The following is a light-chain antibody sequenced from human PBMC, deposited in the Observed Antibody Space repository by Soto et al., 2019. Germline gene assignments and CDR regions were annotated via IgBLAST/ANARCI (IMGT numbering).Light chain of an antibody. CDR2: GAS. CDR3: HQYGSSPRT. Sequence: EIVSTQSPGTLSLSPGDRATLSCRASQSVSSNFLAWYQQKPGQAPRLLIYGASIRATGIPDRFSGSGSGTDFTLTIRRLEPEDFAMYFCHQYGSSPRTFGQGTKVEIK. V-gene: IGKV3-20*01. CDR1: QSVSSNF. J-gene: IGKJ1*01.